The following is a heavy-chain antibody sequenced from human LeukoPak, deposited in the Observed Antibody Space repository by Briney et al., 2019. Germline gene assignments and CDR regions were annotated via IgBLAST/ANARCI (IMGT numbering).Heavy chain of an antibody. CDR2: IRYDGTNK. CDR3: AKDLLAGHYYDSSGYYPSFHF. Sequence: GGSLRLSRVASRFTFSSYGMHWVRQAPGKGLEWVAFIRYDGTNKYYVDSVKGRFTMSRDNSKNTLYLQMNSLRAEDTAVYYCAKDLLAGHYYDSSGYYPSFHFWGQGTLVTVSS. CDR1: RFTFSSYG. D-gene: IGHD3-22*01. V-gene: IGHV3-30*02. J-gene: IGHJ4*02.